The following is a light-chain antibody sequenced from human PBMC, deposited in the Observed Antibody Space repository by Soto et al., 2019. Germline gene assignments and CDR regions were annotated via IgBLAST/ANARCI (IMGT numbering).Light chain of an antibody. J-gene: IGKJ2*01. CDR1: QTVTNNY. V-gene: IGKV3-20*01. CDR3: QQYCISPPMYT. CDR2: GAS. Sequence: EIVLMQSPGTLSLSPGERATISCRASQTVTNNYLAWYQQKPCQAPRLLIYGASSRATGVPDRFSGSGSGTEFTLTITRLQPEDFAVDYCQQYCISPPMYTFGQVNKL.